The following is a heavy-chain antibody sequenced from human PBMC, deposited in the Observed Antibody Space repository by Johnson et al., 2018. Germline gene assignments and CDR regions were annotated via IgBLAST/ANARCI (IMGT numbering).Heavy chain of an antibody. V-gene: IGHV3-9*01. CDR3: AREMDNYYGLDV. Sequence: VQLVESGGGLVQXGRSXRLXCEASGFTFEDSAMHWVRQVPGKGLEWVSGINWNGGVIGYADAVKGRFLISRDNAENSLYLQMNSLRPEDTAFYYCAREMDNYYGLDVWGQGTTVTVSS. D-gene: IGHD5-24*01. J-gene: IGHJ6*02. CDR1: GFTFEDSA. CDR2: INWNGGVI.